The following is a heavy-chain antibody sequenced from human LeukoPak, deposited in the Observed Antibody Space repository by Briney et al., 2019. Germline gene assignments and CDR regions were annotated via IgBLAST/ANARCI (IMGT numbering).Heavy chain of an antibody. Sequence: GGSLRLSCAASGFTFSSYAMNWVREAPGKGLEWVSAISGGGGTTYYADSVKGRFTISRDNSKNTLFLQMNSLRAEDTAVYYCAKDREGLSSGYDLEYFDYWGQGTLVTVSS. CDR3: AKDREGLSSGYDLEYFDY. CDR1: GFTFSSYA. D-gene: IGHD5-12*01. J-gene: IGHJ4*02. CDR2: ISGGGGTT. V-gene: IGHV3-23*01.